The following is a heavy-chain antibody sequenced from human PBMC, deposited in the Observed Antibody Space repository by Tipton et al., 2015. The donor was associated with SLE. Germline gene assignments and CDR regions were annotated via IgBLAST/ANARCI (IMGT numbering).Heavy chain of an antibody. CDR3: ARYSVGPYSSGWYYYFDY. CDR2: ISGSGGST. Sequence: GSLRLSCAASGFTFRTYAMSWVRQAPGKGLEWVSAISGSGGSTYYADSVKGRFTISRDNSKNTLYLQMNSLRAEDTAVYYCARYSVGPYSSGWYYYFDYWGQGTLVTVSS. J-gene: IGHJ4*02. V-gene: IGHV3-23*01. CDR1: GFTFRTYA. D-gene: IGHD6-19*01.